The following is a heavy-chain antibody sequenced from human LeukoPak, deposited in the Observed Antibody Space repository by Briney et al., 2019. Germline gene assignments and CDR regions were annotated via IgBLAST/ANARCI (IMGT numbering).Heavy chain of an antibody. V-gene: IGHV4-39*07. Sequence: SETLSLTCTVSGGSFSSSPYYWGWIRQPPGKGLEWIGSIYYSGSTYYNPSLKSRVTISVDTPKNQFSLKLSSVTAADTAVYYCARAQYYYYYMDVWGKGATVTVSS. J-gene: IGHJ6*03. CDR2: IYYSGST. CDR3: ARAQYYYYYMDV. CDR1: GGSFSSSPYY.